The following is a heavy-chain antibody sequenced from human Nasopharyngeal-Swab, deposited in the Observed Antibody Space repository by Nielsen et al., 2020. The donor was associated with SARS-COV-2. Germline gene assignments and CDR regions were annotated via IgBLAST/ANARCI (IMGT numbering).Heavy chain of an antibody. CDR1: GFTFRTYS. Sequence: LSLTCAASGFTFRTYSMNWVRQAPGKGLEWVSSISSSTSYTYYADSVKGRFTISRDNAKNSLYLQMNSLRAEDTAVYYCARDQRYFDWLLYRYFDYWGQGTLVTVSS. CDR2: ISSSTSYT. D-gene: IGHD3-9*01. V-gene: IGHV3-21*01. CDR3: ARDQRYFDWLLYRYFDY. J-gene: IGHJ4*02.